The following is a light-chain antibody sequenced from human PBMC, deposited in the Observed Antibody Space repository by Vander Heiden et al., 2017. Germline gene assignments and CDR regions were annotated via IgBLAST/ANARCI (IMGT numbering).Light chain of an antibody. CDR3: QQSYSTPLT. CDR2: AAS. Sequence: DIEITQSPSSLSASVGDRVTITCRASQSISSYLNWYQQKPGKAPKLLIYAASSLQSGVPSRFSGSGSGTDFTLTISSLQPEDFAIYYCQQSYSTPLTFGGGTRVEIK. CDR1: QSISSY. J-gene: IGKJ4*01. V-gene: IGKV1-39*01.